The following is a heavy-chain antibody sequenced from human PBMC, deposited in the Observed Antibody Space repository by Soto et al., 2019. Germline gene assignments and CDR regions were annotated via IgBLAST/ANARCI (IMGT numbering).Heavy chain of an antibody. J-gene: IGHJ4*02. CDR2: IYFIGSS. CDR3: ARQEETGGSTS. V-gene: IGHV4-39*01. D-gene: IGHD3-10*01. CDR1: GGSISTGRSY. Sequence: SETLSLTCTVSGGSISTGRSYWGWIRQPPGKGLEWIGSIYFIGSSSSHPSLKSRVTMSADTSNNQFSLKLSSVTAADTAVYSCARQEETGGSTSWGQGTLVTVSS.